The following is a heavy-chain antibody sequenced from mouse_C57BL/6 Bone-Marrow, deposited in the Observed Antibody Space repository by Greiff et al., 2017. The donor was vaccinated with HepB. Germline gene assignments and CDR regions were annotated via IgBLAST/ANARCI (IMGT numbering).Heavy chain of an antibody. Sequence: QVQLQQPGSELVRPGSSVKLSCKASGYTFTSYWMHWVKQRPIQGLEWIGNIDPSDSETHYNQKFKDKATLTVDKSSSTAYMQLSSLTSEDSAVYYCARWEYSKGAWFAYWGQGTLVTVSA. CDR2: IDPSDSET. V-gene: IGHV1-52*01. CDR3: ARWEYSKGAWFAY. CDR1: GYTFTSYW. D-gene: IGHD2-5*01. J-gene: IGHJ3*01.